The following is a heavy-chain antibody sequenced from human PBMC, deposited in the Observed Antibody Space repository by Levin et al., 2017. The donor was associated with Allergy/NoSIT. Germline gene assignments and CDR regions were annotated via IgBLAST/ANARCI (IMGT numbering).Heavy chain of an antibody. J-gene: IGHJ6*02. CDR2: ISYDGSNK. D-gene: IGHD6-13*01. V-gene: IGHV3-30*04. CDR3: ARDPPGRGSSSWDYYYYYGMDG. CDR1: GFTFSSYA. Sequence: GGSLRLSCAASGFTFSSYAMHWVRQAPGKGLEWVAVISYDGSNKYYADSVKGRFTISRDNSKNTLYLQMNSLRAEDTAVYYCARDPPGRGSSSWDYYYYYGMDGWGQGTTVTVSS.